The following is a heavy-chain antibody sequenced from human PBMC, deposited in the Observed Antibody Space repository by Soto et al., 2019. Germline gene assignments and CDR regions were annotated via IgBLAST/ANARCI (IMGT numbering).Heavy chain of an antibody. D-gene: IGHD4-17*01. V-gene: IGHV1-18*01. CDR2: INPYTAKT. CDR1: GYYFSSSG. CDR3: ARDPDYGGKSDRGIFDF. Sequence: QVHLVQSGAEVKKPGASVKVSCKASGYYFSSSGISWVRQAPGQGLEWMGWINPYTAKTYYAQNLQGRITLTTDTSTTSAYMELSSLISVYTAVYYWARDPDYGGKSDRGIFDFWGQGTLVTVSS. J-gene: IGHJ4*02.